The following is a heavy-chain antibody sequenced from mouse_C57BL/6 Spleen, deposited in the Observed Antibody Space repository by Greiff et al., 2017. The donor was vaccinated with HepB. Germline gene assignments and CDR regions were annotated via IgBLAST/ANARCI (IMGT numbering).Heavy chain of an antibody. J-gene: IGHJ4*01. CDR2: FYPGSGSI. D-gene: IGHD2-4*01. V-gene: IGHV1-62-2*01. CDR1: GYTFTEYT. Sequence: VQLQESGAELVKPGASVKLSCKASGYTFTEYTIHWVKQRSGQGLEWIGWFYPGSGSIKYNEKFKDKATLTADKSSSTVYMELSRLTSEDSAVYFCARHEGFYDYLYYAMDYWGQGTSVTVSS. CDR3: ARHEGFYDYLYYAMDY.